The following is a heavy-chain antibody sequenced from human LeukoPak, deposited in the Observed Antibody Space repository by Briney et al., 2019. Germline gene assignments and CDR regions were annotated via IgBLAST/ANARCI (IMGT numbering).Heavy chain of an antibody. V-gene: IGHV7-4-1*02. CDR1: GYTFTSYA. CDR2: INTNTGNP. J-gene: IGHJ4*02. D-gene: IGHD3-16*01. Sequence: ASVKVSCKASGYTFTSYAMNWVRQAPGQGLEWMGWINTNTGNPTYAQGFTGRFVFSLDTSVRTAYLQISSLKAEDTAVYYCAIMITFGGVMTPDYWGQGTLVTVSP. CDR3: AIMITFGGVMTPDY.